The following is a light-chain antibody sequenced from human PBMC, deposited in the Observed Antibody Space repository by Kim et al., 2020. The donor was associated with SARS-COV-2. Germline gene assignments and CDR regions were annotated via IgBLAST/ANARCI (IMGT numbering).Light chain of an antibody. CDR3: SSYAGSSTYV. J-gene: IGLJ1*01. CDR2: EVS. V-gene: IGLV2-23*02. CDR1: SSDVGSYNL. Sequence: QSALTQPASVSGSPGQSITISCTGTSSDVGSYNLVSWYQQHPGKAPKLMIYEVSKRPSGVSNRFSGSKSGNTASLTISGLQAEDEADYYCSSYAGSSTYVFGTGTQVTVL.